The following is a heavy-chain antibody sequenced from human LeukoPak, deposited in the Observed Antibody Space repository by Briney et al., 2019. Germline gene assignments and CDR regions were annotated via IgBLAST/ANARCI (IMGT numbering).Heavy chain of an antibody. J-gene: IGHJ6*02. V-gene: IGHV4-59*01. CDR2: IYYSGTT. Sequence: SETLSLTCTVSNGSLSTYYWSWIRQPPGKGLEWIGYIYYSGTTNYNPSLKSRVTISEDTSKNQFSLNLSSVTAADTAVYYCAREGYYYGMDVWGRGTTVTVSS. CDR3: AREGYYYGMDV. CDR1: NGSLSTYY.